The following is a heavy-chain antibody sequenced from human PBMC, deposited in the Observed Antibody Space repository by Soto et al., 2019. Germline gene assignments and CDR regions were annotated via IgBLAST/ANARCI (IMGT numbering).Heavy chain of an antibody. V-gene: IGHV1-69*02. D-gene: IGHD5-12*01. J-gene: IGHJ6*03. CDR3: ARVGYSGYDHPRAGGDYYYYMDV. CDR2: IIPILGIA. CDR1: GGTFSSYT. Sequence: QVQLVQSGAEVKKPGSSVKVSCKASGGTFSSYTISWVRQAPGQGLEWMGRIIPILGIANYAQKFQGRVTITADKSTSTAYMELSSLRSEDTAVYYCARVGYSGYDHPRAGGDYYYYMDVWGKGTTVTVSS.